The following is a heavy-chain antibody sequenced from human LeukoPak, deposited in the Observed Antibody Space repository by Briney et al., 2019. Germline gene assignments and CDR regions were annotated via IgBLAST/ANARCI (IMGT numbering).Heavy chain of an antibody. CDR3: ALYCRLSSNCGYYGMDL. CDR2: VSFSGST. Sequence: SETLSHTCTVSGGSINNYYWTWIRQPPGKGLEWIGEVSFSGSTNYNPSLTSRVIVSADTSNNQFSLRLNSVTATDTAVYYCALYCRLSSNCGYYGMDLWGQGTTVIVSS. CDR1: GGSINNYY. D-gene: IGHD6-13*01. V-gene: IGHV4-59*08. J-gene: IGHJ6*02.